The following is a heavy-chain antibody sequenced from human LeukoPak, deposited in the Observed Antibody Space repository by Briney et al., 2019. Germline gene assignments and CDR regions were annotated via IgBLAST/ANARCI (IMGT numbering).Heavy chain of an antibody. D-gene: IGHD5-12*01. Sequence: PSETLSLTCAVYGGSFSGYYWSWIRQPPGKGLEWIGEINHSGSTNYNPSLKSRVTISVDTSKNQFSLKLSSVTAADTAVYYCAKARWLYFFDYWGQGTLVTVSS. CDR1: GGSFSGYY. J-gene: IGHJ4*02. V-gene: IGHV4-34*01. CDR2: INHSGST. CDR3: AKARWLYFFDY.